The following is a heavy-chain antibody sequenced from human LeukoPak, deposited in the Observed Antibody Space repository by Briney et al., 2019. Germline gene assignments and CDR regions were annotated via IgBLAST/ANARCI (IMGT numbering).Heavy chain of an antibody. CDR1: GGSFSGYY. J-gene: IGHJ6*03. V-gene: IGHV4-34*01. CDR2: NNHSGST. Sequence: SETLSLTCAVYGGSFSGYYWSWLRQPPGKGLEWIGENNHSGSTNYNPSLKSRVTISVDTSKNQFSLKLSSVTAADTAVYYCARHLLRFLYYMDVWGKGTTVTVSS. CDR3: ARHLLRFLYYMDV. D-gene: IGHD3-3*01.